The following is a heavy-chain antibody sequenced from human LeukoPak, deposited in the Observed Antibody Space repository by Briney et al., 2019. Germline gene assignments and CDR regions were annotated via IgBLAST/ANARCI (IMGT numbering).Heavy chain of an antibody. V-gene: IGHV1-3*01. CDR2: INAGNGNT. CDR1: GYTFTSYA. CDR3: ARAEIYSNYGFDP. Sequence: ASVKVSCKASGYTFTSYAMHWVRQAPGQRLEWMGWINAGNGNTKYPQKFQGRVTITRDTSASTAYMELSSLRSEDTAVYYCARAEIYSNYGFDPWGQGTLVTVSS. J-gene: IGHJ5*02. D-gene: IGHD4-11*01.